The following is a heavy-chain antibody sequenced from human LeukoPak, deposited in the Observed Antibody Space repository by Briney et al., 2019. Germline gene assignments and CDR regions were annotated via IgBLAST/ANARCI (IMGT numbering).Heavy chain of an antibody. D-gene: IGHD4-17*01. CDR2: IRYDGSNK. J-gene: IGHJ4*02. CDR3: AKDPIYDYGDHTLDY. Sequence: GGSLRLSCAATGFTFSSYWMSWVREAPGKGLEWVAFIRYDGSNKYYADSVKGRFTISRDNSKNTLYLQMNSLRAEDTAVYYCAKDPIYDYGDHTLDYWGQGTLVTVSS. CDR1: GFTFSSYW. V-gene: IGHV3-30*02.